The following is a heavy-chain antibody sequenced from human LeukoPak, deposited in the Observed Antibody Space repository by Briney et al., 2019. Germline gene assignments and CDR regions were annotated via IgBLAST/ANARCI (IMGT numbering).Heavy chain of an antibody. V-gene: IGHV3-15*01. D-gene: IGHD2-15*01. CDR1: GFTFSNAW. J-gene: IGHJ4*02. Sequence: RSGGSLRLSCAASGFTFSNAWMSWVRQAPGKGLEWVGRIKSKTDGGTTDYAAPVKGRFTISRDDSKNTLYLQTNSLKTEDTAVYYCTTDVVVTAAIFDYWGQGTLVTVSS. CDR2: IKSKTDGGTT. CDR3: TTDVVVTAAIFDY.